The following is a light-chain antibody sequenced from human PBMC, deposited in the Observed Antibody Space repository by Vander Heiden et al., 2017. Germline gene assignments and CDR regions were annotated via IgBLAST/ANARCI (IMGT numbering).Light chain of an antibody. J-gene: IGLJ2*01. Sequence: QSALPLHASVSGSPGQSISISCTGISSYVGSYNLVSWYQQHTGKAPKRMIYEGSKRPSGVSNRFSGSKSGNTASLTISGLQAEEEADYYCCSYAGSSTLVFGGGTKLTVL. V-gene: IGLV2-23*01. CDR2: EGS. CDR1: SSYVGSYNL. CDR3: CSYAGSSTLV.